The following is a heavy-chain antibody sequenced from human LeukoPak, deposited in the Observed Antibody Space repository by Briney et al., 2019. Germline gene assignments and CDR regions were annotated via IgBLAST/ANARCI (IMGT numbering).Heavy chain of an antibody. J-gene: IGHJ4*02. D-gene: IGHD2-15*01. Sequence: ASVKVSCKASGYTFTGYYMHWVRQAPGQGLEWMGWINPNSGGTNYAQKFQGRVTMTRDMSISTAYMELSRLRSDDTAVYYCARDREESEDGYFDYWGQGTLVTVSS. CDR1: GYTFTGYY. CDR2: INPNSGGT. CDR3: ARDREESEDGYFDY. V-gene: IGHV1-2*02.